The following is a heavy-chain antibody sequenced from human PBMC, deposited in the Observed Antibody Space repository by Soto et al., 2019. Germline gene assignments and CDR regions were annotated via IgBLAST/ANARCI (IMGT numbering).Heavy chain of an antibody. CDR3: VYSSSSWGQIDY. V-gene: IGHV4-31*03. CDR1: GGSISSGGYY. Sequence: PSETLSLTCTVSGGSISSGGYYWSWIRQHPGKGLEWIGYIYYSGSTYYNPSLKSRVTISVDTSKNQFSLKLSSVTAADTAVYYCVYSSSSWGQIDYWGQGTLVTVSS. D-gene: IGHD6-6*01. J-gene: IGHJ4*02. CDR2: IYYSGST.